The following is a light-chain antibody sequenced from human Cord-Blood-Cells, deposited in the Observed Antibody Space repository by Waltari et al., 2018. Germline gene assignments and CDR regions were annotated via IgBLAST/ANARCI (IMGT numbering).Light chain of an antibody. J-gene: IGKJ1*01. Sequence: DIQMTQSPSSLSASVGHRVTLTCRASQSISSYLNWYQQKPGKAPKLLIYAASSLQSGVPSRFSGSGSGTDFTLTISSLQPEDFATYYCQQSYSTPLPTFGQGTKVEIK. CDR3: QQSYSTPLPT. CDR1: QSISSY. V-gene: IGKV1-39*01. CDR2: AAS.